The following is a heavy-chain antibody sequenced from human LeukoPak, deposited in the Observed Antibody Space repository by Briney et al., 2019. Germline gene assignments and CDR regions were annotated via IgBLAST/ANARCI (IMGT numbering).Heavy chain of an antibody. J-gene: IGHJ5*02. CDR3: VRTKEKWYYYDSSGFWFDP. Sequence: GGSLRLSCAASGFTFSSYSMNWVRQAPGKGLEWVSSISSSSSYIYNADSVKGRFTISRDNAKNSLYLQMNSLRAEDTAVYYCVRTKEKWYYYDSSGFWFDPWGQGTLVTVSS. CDR1: GFTFSSYS. D-gene: IGHD3-22*01. V-gene: IGHV3-21*01. CDR2: ISSSSSYI.